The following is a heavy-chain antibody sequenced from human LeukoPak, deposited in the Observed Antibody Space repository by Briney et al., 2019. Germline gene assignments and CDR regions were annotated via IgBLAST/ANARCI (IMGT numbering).Heavy chain of an antibody. CDR2: IRYDGSNE. Sequence: GGSLRLSCAVSGFTFRNYGMHWVRQAPGKGLEWVAFIRYDGSNEFYVDFVKGRFTISRDKSKNRLYLQMNSLRPEDTAVYYCARNGEGGLDYWGQGELVTVSS. J-gene: IGHJ4*02. D-gene: IGHD2-8*01. V-gene: IGHV3-30*02. CDR3: ARNGEGGLDY. CDR1: GFTFRNYG.